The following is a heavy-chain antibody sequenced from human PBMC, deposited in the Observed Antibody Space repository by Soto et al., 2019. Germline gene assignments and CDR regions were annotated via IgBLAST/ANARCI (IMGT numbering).Heavy chain of an antibody. CDR1: GASIGTSKTY. Sequence: SETLSLTCTVSGASIGTSKTYWGWIRQSPGKGLEWIGSIYYSGSTYYNPSLRSRVTISVDTSKNQFSLKLSSVTAADTAVYYCARHWALGPPPDYWGQGTLVTLSS. J-gene: IGHJ4*02. V-gene: IGHV4-39*01. D-gene: IGHD3-16*01. CDR2: IYYSGST. CDR3: ARHWALGPPPDY.